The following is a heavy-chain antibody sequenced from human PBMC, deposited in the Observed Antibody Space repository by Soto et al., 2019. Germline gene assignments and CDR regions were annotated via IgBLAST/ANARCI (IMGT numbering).Heavy chain of an antibody. CDR3: AREPLDHSYFDF. Sequence: SETLSLTCAVYGGSFSGYYWSWIRQPPGKGLEWIGEINHSGSTNYILSLKSRVTISIDTSKNQFSLKLRSVTAADTAVHFCAREPLDHSYFDFWGKGPLVTVAS. CDR2: INHSGST. CDR1: GGSFSGYY. D-gene: IGHD3-9*01. J-gene: IGHJ4*02. V-gene: IGHV4-34*01.